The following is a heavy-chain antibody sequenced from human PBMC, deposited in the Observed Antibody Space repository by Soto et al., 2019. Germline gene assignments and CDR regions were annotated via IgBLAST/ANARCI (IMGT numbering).Heavy chain of an antibody. Sequence: GGSLRLSCAASGFTVSDNYVSWVRQAPGKGLEWVSVIYSGGSTYYADSVKGRFTISRDNSKNTLYLQMNSLRAEDTAVYYCARLATGTTLDYWGQGTLVTVSS. V-gene: IGHV3-53*01. CDR3: ARLATGTTLDY. CDR1: GFTVSDNY. J-gene: IGHJ4*02. CDR2: IYSGGST. D-gene: IGHD1-7*01.